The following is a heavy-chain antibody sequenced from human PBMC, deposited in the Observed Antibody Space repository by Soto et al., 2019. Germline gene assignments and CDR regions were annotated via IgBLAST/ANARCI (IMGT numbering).Heavy chain of an antibody. CDR1: VGSFNNYC. D-gene: IGHD3-10*01. CDR3: ARGDYGQYDAYNWFDP. Sequence: QVRLQQWGAGLVRPSETLSLTCAVYVGSFNNYCWSWIRQPPGKGLEWIGEVCPGGRTNYSPTLKREVRIAGDWSKKQFSLRLTSVTVADTAAYYCARGDYGQYDAYNWFDPWGQGNLVIVAS. CDR2: VCPGGRT. V-gene: IGHV4-34*02. J-gene: IGHJ5*02.